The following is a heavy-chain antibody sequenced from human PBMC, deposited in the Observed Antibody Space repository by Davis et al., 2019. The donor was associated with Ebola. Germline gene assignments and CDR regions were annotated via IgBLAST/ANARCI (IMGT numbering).Heavy chain of an antibody. CDR3: ARVNTMIGVDY. CDR1: GGSISSYY. D-gene: IGHD3-22*01. CDR2: VYYGGNT. J-gene: IGHJ4*02. Sequence: SETLSLTCTVSGGSISSYYWSWIRQPPGKGLEWIGYVYYGGNTNYNASLKSRVTISVDTSKNQFSLKLSSVTAADTAVYYCARVNTMIGVDYWGQGTLVTVSS. V-gene: IGHV4-59*01.